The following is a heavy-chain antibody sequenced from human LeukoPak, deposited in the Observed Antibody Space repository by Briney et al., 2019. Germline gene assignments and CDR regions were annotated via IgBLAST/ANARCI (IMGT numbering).Heavy chain of an antibody. D-gene: IGHD3-10*01. V-gene: IGHV3-66*02. Sequence: GGSLRLSCAASGFTVNSNYMTWIRQAPGKGLEWVSVIYTGDITYYADSVKGRFTISRDNSRNTLYLQMNSMRAEDTAVYYCARDRRGEITPEFGTGYMDVWGKGTTVTVSS. CDR2: IYTGDIT. CDR1: GFTVNSNY. J-gene: IGHJ6*03. CDR3: ARDRRGEITPEFGTGYMDV.